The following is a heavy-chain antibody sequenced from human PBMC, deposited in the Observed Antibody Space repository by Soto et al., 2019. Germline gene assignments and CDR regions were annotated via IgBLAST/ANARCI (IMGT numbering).Heavy chain of an antibody. CDR3: ARHIAVSGTRGFDF. J-gene: IGHJ4*02. D-gene: IGHD6-19*01. CDR2: IYHSGRT. V-gene: IGHV4-4*02. CDR1: GGSISTNW. Sequence: QVQLQESGPGLMKPSGTLSLTCAVSGGSISTNWWSWVRQPPGKGLEWIGEIYHSGRTNYNPSLENRVTMSVDKSPNHHSLILNSVTAADTAVYYCARHIAVSGTRGFDFWGQGTLVTVSS.